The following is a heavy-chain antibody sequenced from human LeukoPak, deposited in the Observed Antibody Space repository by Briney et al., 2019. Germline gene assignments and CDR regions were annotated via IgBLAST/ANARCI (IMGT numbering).Heavy chain of an antibody. Sequence: PSETLSLTCSVSGGPISSYYWSWIRQPAGKGLEWIGRIYTSGSTNYNPSLKSRVTMSVDTSKNQFSLKLSSVTAADTAVYYCARDTLARNAFDIWGQGTMVTVSS. CDR2: IYTSGST. CDR1: GGPISSYY. V-gene: IGHV4-4*07. J-gene: IGHJ3*02. D-gene: IGHD3-16*01. CDR3: ARDTLARNAFDI.